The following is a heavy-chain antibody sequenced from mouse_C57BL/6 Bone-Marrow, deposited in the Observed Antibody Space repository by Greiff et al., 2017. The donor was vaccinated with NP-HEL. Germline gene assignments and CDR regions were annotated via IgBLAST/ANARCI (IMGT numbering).Heavy chain of an antibody. Sequence: EVQLQQSGTVLARPGASVKMSCKTSGYTFTSYWMNWVKQRPGQGLEWIGAIYPGNSDTSYNQKFKGKAKLTAVTSASTAYMELSSLTNEDSAVYYCTRIFPLLLRYPPLKFDVWGTGTTVTVSS. V-gene: IGHV1-5*01. CDR3: TRIFPLLLRYPPLKFDV. D-gene: IGHD1-1*01. J-gene: IGHJ1*03. CDR1: GYTFTSYW. CDR2: IYPGNSDT.